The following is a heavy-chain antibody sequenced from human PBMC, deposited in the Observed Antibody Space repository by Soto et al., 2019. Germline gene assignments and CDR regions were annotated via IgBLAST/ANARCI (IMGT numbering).Heavy chain of an antibody. Sequence: NPSPTCPVSGGPPNMWGFFCSGAPPHPGKGLEYIGYIFYRGSTNYNPSLKSRVTISVDTSKNQFSLKLSSVTAADTAVYYCARVYTVNYVGFFDYWGQGKLVTVSS. CDR2: IFYRGST. J-gene: IGHJ4*02. CDR1: GGPPNMWGFF. D-gene: IGHD3-10*02. V-gene: IGHV4-31*03. CDR3: ARVYTVNYVGFFDY.